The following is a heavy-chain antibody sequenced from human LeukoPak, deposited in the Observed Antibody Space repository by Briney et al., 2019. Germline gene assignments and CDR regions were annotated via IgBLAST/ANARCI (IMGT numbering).Heavy chain of an antibody. CDR3: AKDLGRVNYDILTGLFDY. CDR2: VSGSGGST. D-gene: IGHD3-9*01. J-gene: IGHJ4*02. CDR1: GFTFSGYA. V-gene: IGHV3-23*01. Sequence: GGSLRLSCAASGFTFSGYAMSWVRQAPGKGLEWVSAVSGSGGSTYYADSVKGRFTFSRDNSKNTLYLQMNSLRAEDTAVYYCAKDLGRVNYDILTGLFDYWGQGTLVTVSS.